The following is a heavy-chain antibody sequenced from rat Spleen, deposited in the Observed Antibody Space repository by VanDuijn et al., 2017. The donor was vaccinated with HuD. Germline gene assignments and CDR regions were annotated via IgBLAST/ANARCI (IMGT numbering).Heavy chain of an antibody. J-gene: IGHJ4*01. Sequence: QVQLKESGPGLVQPSQTLSLPCTVSGFSLTSNSVSWVSPPPGKGLEGMGAIWSGGSTDYNSAVKSRLSISRDTSKSQVFLKMNSLQPEDTGTYYCARHLREASGVMDAWGQGASVTVSS. CDR2: IWSGGST. CDR1: GFSLTSNS. CDR3: ARHLREASGVMDA. V-gene: IGHV2-1*01. D-gene: IGHD4-3*01.